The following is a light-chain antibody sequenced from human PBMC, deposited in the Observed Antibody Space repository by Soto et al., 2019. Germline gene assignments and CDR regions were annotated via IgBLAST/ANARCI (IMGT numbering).Light chain of an antibody. V-gene: IGLV4-69*01. CDR3: QTWGTGIPWV. Sequence: QPVLTQSPSASASLGASVKLTCTPSSGHSSYAIAWHQQQPEKGPRYLMKLNSDGSHSKGDGIPDRFSGSSSGAERYLTISSLQSEDEADYYCQTWGTGIPWVFGGGTKLTVL. CDR1: SGHSSYA. CDR2: LNSDGSH. J-gene: IGLJ3*02.